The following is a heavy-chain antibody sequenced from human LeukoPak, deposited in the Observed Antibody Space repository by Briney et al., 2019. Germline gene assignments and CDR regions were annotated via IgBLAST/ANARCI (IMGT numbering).Heavy chain of an antibody. CDR1: GYSISSGYY. CDR3: ARDIEYCSSTSCYDFDY. CDR2: IYHSGST. D-gene: IGHD2-2*01. J-gene: IGHJ4*02. V-gene: IGHV4-38-2*02. Sequence: PSETLSLTCTVSGYSISSGYYWGWIRQPPGNGLEWIGSIYHSGSTYYNPSLKSRVTISVDTSKNQFSLKLSSVTAADTAVYYCARDIEYCSSTSCYDFDYWGQGTLVTVSS.